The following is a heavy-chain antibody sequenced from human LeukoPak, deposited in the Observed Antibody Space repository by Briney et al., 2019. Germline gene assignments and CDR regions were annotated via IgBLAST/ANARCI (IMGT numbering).Heavy chain of an antibody. CDR1: GGSISSYY. Sequence: NTSETLSLTCTVSGGSISSYYWSWIRQPPGKGLEWIGEINHSGSTNYNPSLKSRVTISVDTSKDQFSLKLSSVTAADTAVFYCARGPQNDYGDFFDYWGQGTLVTVSS. CDR2: INHSGST. V-gene: IGHV4-34*01. J-gene: IGHJ4*02. CDR3: ARGPQNDYGDFFDY. D-gene: IGHD4-17*01.